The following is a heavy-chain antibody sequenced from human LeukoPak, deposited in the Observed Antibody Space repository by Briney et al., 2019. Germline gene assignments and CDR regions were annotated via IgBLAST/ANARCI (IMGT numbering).Heavy chain of an antibody. Sequence: SETLSLTCAVYGGSFSGYYWSWIRQPPGKGLEWIGEINHSGSTNYNPSLKSRVTISVDTSKNQFSLKLSSVTAADTAVYYCARGIARSWYYYYYMDVWGKGTTVTVSS. CDR1: GGSFSGYY. CDR3: ARGIARSWYYYYYMDV. CDR2: INHSGST. J-gene: IGHJ6*03. V-gene: IGHV4-34*01. D-gene: IGHD1-26*01.